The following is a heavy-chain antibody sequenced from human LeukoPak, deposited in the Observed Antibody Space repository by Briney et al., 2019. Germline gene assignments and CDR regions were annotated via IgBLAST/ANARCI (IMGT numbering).Heavy chain of an antibody. CDR3: AVYCSGGSCSNRNFDY. V-gene: IGHV1-2*02. D-gene: IGHD2-15*01. J-gene: IGHJ4*02. Sequence: GASVKVSCKASGYTFTGYYMHWVRQAPGQGLEWMGWINTNSGGANYAQKFQGRVTMTRDTSISTAYMELSRLRSDDTAVYYCAVYCSGGSCSNRNFDYWGQGTLVTASS. CDR1: GYTFTGYY. CDR2: INTNSGGA.